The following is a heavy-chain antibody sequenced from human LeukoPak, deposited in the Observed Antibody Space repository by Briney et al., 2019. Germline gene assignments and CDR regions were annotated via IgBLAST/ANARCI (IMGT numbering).Heavy chain of an antibody. CDR2: IKYSGGT. CDR1: GGSFSDYS. D-gene: IGHD2-8*01. CDR3: AGLGVMVLVYQSES. V-gene: IGHV4-34*01. J-gene: IGHJ1*01. Sequence: PSETLSLTCAVYGGSFSDYSWSWIRQPPGKGLEWIGEIKYSGGTNPNPSLMSRVIMSVDTSKNQFSLKVSSMTAADSAVYYCAGLGVMVLVYQSESWGQGTPVTVSS.